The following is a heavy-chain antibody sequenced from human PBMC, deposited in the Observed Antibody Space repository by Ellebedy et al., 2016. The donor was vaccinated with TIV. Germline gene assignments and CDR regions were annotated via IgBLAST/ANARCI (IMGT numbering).Heavy chain of an antibody. D-gene: IGHD2/OR15-2a*01. CDR2: INHDGSST. CDR1: GFMFSDYW. Sequence: PGGSLRLSCGGSGFMFSDYWMLWVRQTPGKGLVCVSRINHDGSSTIYADSVKGRFTMSRDNSKNMVYLQMNSLRAEDTAVYYCARDGVRPYFYNGMDVWGQGTTVSVSS. V-gene: IGHV3-74*01. J-gene: IGHJ6*02. CDR3: ARDGVRPYFYNGMDV.